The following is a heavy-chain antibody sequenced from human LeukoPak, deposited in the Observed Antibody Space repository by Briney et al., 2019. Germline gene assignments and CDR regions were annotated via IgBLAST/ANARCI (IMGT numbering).Heavy chain of an antibody. V-gene: IGHV3-21*01. J-gene: IGHJ4*02. CDR3: ARDSYRGFGELLLFDY. D-gene: IGHD3-10*01. CDR2: ISSSSSYI. Sequence: GGSLRLSCAASGFTFSSYSMNWVRQAPAKGLEWVSSISSSSSYIYYADSVKGRFTISRDNAKNSLYLQMNSLRAEDTAVYYCARDSYRGFGELLLFDYWGQGTLVTVSS. CDR1: GFTFSSYS.